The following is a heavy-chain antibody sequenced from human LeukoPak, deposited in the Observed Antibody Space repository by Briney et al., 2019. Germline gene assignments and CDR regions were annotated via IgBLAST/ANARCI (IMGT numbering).Heavy chain of an antibody. Sequence: PGGSLRLSCAASGFTVSSNYMSWVRQAPGKGLEWVSVIYSGGSTYYADSVKGRFTISRDNSKNTLYLQMNSLRAEDTAVYYRARDGLPDQLLFYYYYMDVWGKGTTVTVSS. CDR2: IYSGGST. CDR1: GFTVSSNY. J-gene: IGHJ6*03. V-gene: IGHV3-66*02. CDR3: ARDGLPDQLLFYYYYMDV. D-gene: IGHD2-2*01.